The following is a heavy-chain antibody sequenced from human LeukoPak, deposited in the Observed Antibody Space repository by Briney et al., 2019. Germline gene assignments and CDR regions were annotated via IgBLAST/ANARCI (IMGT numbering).Heavy chain of an antibody. J-gene: IGHJ4*02. CDR2: IYSGGST. Sequence: GGSLRLSCAASGFTVSSNYMGWVRQAPGKGLEWVSVIYSGGSTYYADSVKGRFTISRDNSKNTLYLQMNSLRAEDTAVYYCARVRGYDYYFDYWGQGTLVTVSS. D-gene: IGHD5-12*01. CDR1: GFTVSSNY. CDR3: ARVRGYDYYFDY. V-gene: IGHV3-53*01.